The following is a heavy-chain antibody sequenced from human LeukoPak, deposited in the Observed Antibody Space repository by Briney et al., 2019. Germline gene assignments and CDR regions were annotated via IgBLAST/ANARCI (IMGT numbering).Heavy chain of an antibody. Sequence: ASVEVSCKASGYTFTGYYMHWVRQAPGQGLEWMGWINPNSGGTNYAQKFQCRVTMTRDTSISTAYMELRRLRSDDTAVYYCARVAVYGDYGDYWGQGTLVTVSS. CDR1: GYTFTGYY. J-gene: IGHJ4*02. CDR2: INPNSGGT. D-gene: IGHD4-17*01. V-gene: IGHV1-2*02. CDR3: ARVAVYGDYGDY.